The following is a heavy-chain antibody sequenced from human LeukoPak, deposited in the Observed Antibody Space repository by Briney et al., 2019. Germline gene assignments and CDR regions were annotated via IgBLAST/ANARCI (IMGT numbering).Heavy chain of an antibody. CDR2: TYFRGST. CDR3: ARGPRSYYGSGSYEDY. D-gene: IGHD3-10*01. CDR1: GGSISSGAYY. Sequence: SQTLSLTCTVSGGSISSGAYYWGWIRQPPGNGLEWIWYTYFRGSTYYNPSLKRRVTISVDTSKNQFSLKLSSVTAADTAVYYCARGPRSYYGSGSYEDYWGQGTLSPSPQ. V-gene: IGHV4-30-4*01. J-gene: IGHJ4*02.